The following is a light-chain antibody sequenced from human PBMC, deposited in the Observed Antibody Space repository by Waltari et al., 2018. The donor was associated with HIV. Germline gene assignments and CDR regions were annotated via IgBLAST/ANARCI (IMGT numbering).Light chain of an antibody. J-gene: IGLJ3*02. Sequence: HSTLTQPPSVSGAPGQRITISCAGNMSNLGAGSPVPWHQQFPENAPKLLIFHNPNRPSGVPARFSGSKSGPSAALAITGLQTEDEADYYCQSYDASLSGLWVFGGGTRLTVL. V-gene: IGLV1-40*01. CDR1: MSNLGAGSP. CDR2: HNP. CDR3: QSYDASLSGLWV.